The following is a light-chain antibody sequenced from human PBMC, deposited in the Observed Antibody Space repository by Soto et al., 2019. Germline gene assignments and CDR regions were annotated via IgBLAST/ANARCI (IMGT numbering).Light chain of an antibody. CDR3: QQHYITPIT. V-gene: IGKV4-1*01. CDR1: RIVLYSAKNKNF. J-gene: IGKJ5*01. Sequence: DIVMTHAPDSLAVSLFESATIHCKSIRIVLYSAKNKNFLTWYQQKPGQPPKLLIYWASTRESGVPDRFTGSGSGTDFTLTINSLQAEDVAVYYCQQHYITPITFGQGTRLEIK. CDR2: WAS.